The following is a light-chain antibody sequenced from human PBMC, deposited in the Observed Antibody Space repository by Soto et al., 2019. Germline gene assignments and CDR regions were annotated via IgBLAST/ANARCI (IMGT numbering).Light chain of an antibody. CDR3: QTWGTGIVI. CDR2: LNRDGSH. V-gene: IGLV4-69*01. Sequence: QSVLTQSPSASASLGASVKLTCTLSSGHSNYAIAWHQQQPEKDPRYLMKLNRDGSHSKGDGIPNRFSGSSSGAERYLTISSLQSEDEADYYCQTWGTGIVIFGGGTQLTVL. CDR1: SGHSNYA. J-gene: IGLJ2*01.